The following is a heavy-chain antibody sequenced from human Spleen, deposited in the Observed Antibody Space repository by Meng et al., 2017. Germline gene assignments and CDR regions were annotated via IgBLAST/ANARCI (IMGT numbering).Heavy chain of an antibody. V-gene: IGHV4-4*02. Sequence: GPLQGPGPGLVKPSGTLSLTCAVSGGSISSSNWWSWVRQPPGKGLEWIGEIYHSGSTNYNPSLKSRVTISVDKSKNQFSLKLSSVTAADTAVYFCARVKRVGASRVIWVDPWGHGALVTVSS. CDR1: GGSISSSNW. J-gene: IGHJ5*02. D-gene: IGHD4-11*01. CDR2: IYHSGST. CDR3: ARVKRVGASRVIWVDP.